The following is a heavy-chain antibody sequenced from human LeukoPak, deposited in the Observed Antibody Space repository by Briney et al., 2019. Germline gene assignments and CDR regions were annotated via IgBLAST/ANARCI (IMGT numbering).Heavy chain of an antibody. J-gene: IGHJ4*02. CDR3: ARDRYYDRSGYAHY. CDR2: IKQDGSEK. D-gene: IGHD3-22*01. Sequence: GGSLRLSCVGSGFTFSGYWMNWVRQAPGKGLEWVANIKQDGSEKYYVDSVKGRFTISRDNAKNSLYLQMNSLRAEDTAVYYCARDRYYDRSGYAHYWGQGTLVTVSS. CDR1: GFTFSGYW. V-gene: IGHV3-7*01.